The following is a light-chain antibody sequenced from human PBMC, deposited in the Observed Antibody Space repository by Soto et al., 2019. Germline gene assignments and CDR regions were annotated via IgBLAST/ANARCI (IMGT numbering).Light chain of an antibody. CDR2: GAS. CDR1: QSVSSSY. CDR3: QPYGSSPFT. V-gene: IGKV3-20*01. J-gene: IGKJ2*01. Sequence: EIVLTQSPGTLSLSPGERATLSCRASQSVSSSYLAWYQQKPGQAPRLLIYGASSRATGIPDRFSGSGSGTDFTLTISILEPEDFAVYYCQPYGSSPFTFGQGTKLEIK.